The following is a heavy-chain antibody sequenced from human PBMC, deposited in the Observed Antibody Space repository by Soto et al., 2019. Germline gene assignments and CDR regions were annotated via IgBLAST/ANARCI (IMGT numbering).Heavy chain of an antibody. CDR1: GFTFNSYA. Sequence: PGGSLRLSCGGSGFTFNSYATTWVRQAPGKGLEWVSAISGSGGTTYYANSVKGRFTISRDQSKDTLYLQMNSLRAEDTAIYYCAKDRHYGSGTYSDSYLDYRGQRTLVTVSS. D-gene: IGHD3-10*01. V-gene: IGHV3-23*01. CDR3: AKDRHYGSGTYSDSYLDY. J-gene: IGHJ4*02. CDR2: ISGSGGTT.